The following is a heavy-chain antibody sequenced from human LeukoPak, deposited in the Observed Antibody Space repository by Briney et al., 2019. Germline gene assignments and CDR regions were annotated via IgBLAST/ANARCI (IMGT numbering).Heavy chain of an antibody. Sequence: SQTLSLTCAISGDSVSSNSAAWNWIRQSPSRGLEWLGSTYYRSKWYNDYAVSVKSRITINPDTSKNQFSLQLNSVTPEDTAVHYCARGRVSSWYLAEFDPWGQGTLVTVSS. CDR3: ARGRVSSWYLAEFDP. CDR1: GDSVSSNSAA. CDR2: TYYRSKWYN. J-gene: IGHJ5*02. V-gene: IGHV6-1*01. D-gene: IGHD6-13*01.